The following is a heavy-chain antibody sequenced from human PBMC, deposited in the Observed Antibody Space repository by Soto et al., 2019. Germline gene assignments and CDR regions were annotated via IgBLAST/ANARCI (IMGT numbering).Heavy chain of an antibody. J-gene: IGHJ4*02. CDR1: GGSVSSVGYY. V-gene: IGHV4-39*01. Sequence: SETLSLTCTVSGGSVSSVGYYWSWIRQHPGKGLEWIGYITYSGSTYYNPSLKSRVTISVDTSKNQFSLKLSSVTAADTAVHYRARQYSDSSGYSIDCWRQGTMVTVS. CDR2: ITYSGST. D-gene: IGHD3-22*01. CDR3: ARQYSDSSGYSIDC.